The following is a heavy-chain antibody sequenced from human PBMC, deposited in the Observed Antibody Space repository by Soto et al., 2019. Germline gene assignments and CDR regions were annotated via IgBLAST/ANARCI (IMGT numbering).Heavy chain of an antibody. CDR1: GFTFSSYA. CDR3: ARVFEGRGYSYGFHFDY. Sequence: GGSLRLSCAASGFTFSSYAMHWVRQAPGKGLEWVAVISYDGSNKYYADSVKGRFTISRDNSKNTLYLQMNSLRAEDTAVYYCARVFEGRGYSYGFHFDYWGQGTLVTVSS. CDR2: ISYDGSNK. D-gene: IGHD5-18*01. V-gene: IGHV3-30-3*01. J-gene: IGHJ4*02.